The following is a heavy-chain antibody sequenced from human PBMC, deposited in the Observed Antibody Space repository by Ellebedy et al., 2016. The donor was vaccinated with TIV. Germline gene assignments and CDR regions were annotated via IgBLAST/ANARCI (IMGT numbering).Heavy chain of an antibody. J-gene: IGHJ4*02. CDR2: ISSGSSYI. CDR1: AFTFSSYN. CDR3: ARDFPHAGVAVAGIDVGDY. V-gene: IGHV3-21*01. Sequence: PGESLKISCVASAFTFSSYNMHWVRQAPGEGLEWVSSISSGSSYIYYADSVKGRFTISRDNAKNSLYLQMNSLRAEDTAVYYCARDFPHAGVAVAGIDVGDYWGQGTLVTVSS. D-gene: IGHD6-19*01.